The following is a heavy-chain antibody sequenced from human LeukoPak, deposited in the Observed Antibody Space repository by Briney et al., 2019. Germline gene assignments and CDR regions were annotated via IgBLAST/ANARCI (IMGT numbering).Heavy chain of an antibody. CDR3: ANLVGADLLDY. D-gene: IGHD2-15*01. CDR2: ISAYNGNT. CDR1: GYTFTSYG. J-gene: IGHJ4*02. V-gene: IGHV1-18*01. Sequence: ASVKVSCKASGYTFTSYGISWVRQAPGQGLEWMGWISAYNGNTNYAQKLQGRVTMTTDTSTSTAYMELRSLRAEDTAVYYCANLVGADLLDYWGQGTLVTVSS.